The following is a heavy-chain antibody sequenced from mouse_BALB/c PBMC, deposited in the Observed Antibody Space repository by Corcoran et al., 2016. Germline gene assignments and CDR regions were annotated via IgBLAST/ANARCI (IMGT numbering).Heavy chain of an antibody. D-gene: IGHD1-1*02. J-gene: IGHJ4*01. CDR2: INTYTGEP. CDR1: GYTFTNYG. CDR3: ARSYGGGYYAMDY. Sequence: QIQLVQSGPELKKPGETVKISCKASGYTFTNYGMNWVKQAPGKGLKWMGWINTYTGEPTYADDFNGRFAFSLETSASTAYLQINNLKNEDMATYFCARSYGGGYYAMDYWGQGTSVTVSS. V-gene: IGHV9-1*02.